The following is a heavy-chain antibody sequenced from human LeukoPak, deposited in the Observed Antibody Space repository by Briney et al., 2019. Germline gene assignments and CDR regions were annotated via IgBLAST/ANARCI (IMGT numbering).Heavy chain of an antibody. V-gene: IGHV4-39*01. CDR3: ATMYYDFWSGYSYFDY. D-gene: IGHD3-3*01. CDR1: GGSISSSSYY. CDR2: IYYSGST. J-gene: IGHJ4*02. Sequence: PSETLSLTCTVSGGSISSSSYYWGWIRQPPGKGLEWIGSIYYSGSTYYNPSLKSRVTISVDTSKNQFSLKLSSVTAADTAVYYCATMYYDFWSGYSYFDYWGQGTLVTVSS.